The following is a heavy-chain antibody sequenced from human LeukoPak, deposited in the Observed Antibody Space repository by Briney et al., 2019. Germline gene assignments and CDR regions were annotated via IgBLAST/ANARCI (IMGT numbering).Heavy chain of an antibody. Sequence: SETLSLTCAVYGGSFSGYYWSWIRQPPGKGLEWIGEINHSGSTNYNPSLKSRVTISVDTSKNQFSLKLSSVTAADTAVYYCARGRLIYYYGSGSYGPTGFDYWGQGTLVTVSS. CDR3: ARGRLIYYYGSGSYGPTGFDY. J-gene: IGHJ4*02. V-gene: IGHV4-34*01. D-gene: IGHD3-10*01. CDR2: INHSGST. CDR1: GGSFSGYY.